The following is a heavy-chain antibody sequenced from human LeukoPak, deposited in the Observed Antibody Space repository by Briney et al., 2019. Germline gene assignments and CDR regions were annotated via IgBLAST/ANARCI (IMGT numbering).Heavy chain of an antibody. CDR2: MNPNSGNT. V-gene: IGHV1-8*01. D-gene: IGHD2-2*01. CDR3: ARSRGYCSSTSCPFDY. CDR1: GYTFTSYD. Sequence: ASVTVSCKASGYTFTSYDINWVRQATGKGLEWMGWMNPNSGNTGYAQKFQGRVTMTRNTSISTAYMELSSLRSEDTAVYYCARSRGYCSSTSCPFDYWGQGTLVTVSS. J-gene: IGHJ4*02.